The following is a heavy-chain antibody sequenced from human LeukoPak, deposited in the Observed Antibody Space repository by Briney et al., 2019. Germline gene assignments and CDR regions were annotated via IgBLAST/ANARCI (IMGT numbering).Heavy chain of an antibody. CDR3: ARDYLPYYYYYMDV. Sequence: SVKVSCKASGGTFSSYAISWVRQAPGQGLEWMGGIIPIFGTANYAQKFQGRVTMTRDTSTSTVYMELSSLRSEDTAVYYCARDYLPYYYYYMDVWGKGTTVTVSS. CDR2: IIPIFGTA. V-gene: IGHV1-69*05. J-gene: IGHJ6*03. D-gene: IGHD2/OR15-2a*01. CDR1: GGTFSSYA.